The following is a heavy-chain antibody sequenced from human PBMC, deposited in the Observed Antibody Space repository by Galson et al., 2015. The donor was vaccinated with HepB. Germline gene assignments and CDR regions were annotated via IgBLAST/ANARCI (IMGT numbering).Heavy chain of an antibody. D-gene: IGHD1-26*01. CDR3: ARVLGGSYLFDY. Sequence: SLRLSCAASGFTFSTYSMNWVRQAPGKGLEWVSYISSSSSTIYYAYSVKGRFTISRDNAKNSLYLQMNSLRDEDTAVYYCARVLGGSYLFDYWGQETLVTVSS. V-gene: IGHV3-48*02. CDR2: ISSSSSTI. CDR1: GFTFSTYS. J-gene: IGHJ4*02.